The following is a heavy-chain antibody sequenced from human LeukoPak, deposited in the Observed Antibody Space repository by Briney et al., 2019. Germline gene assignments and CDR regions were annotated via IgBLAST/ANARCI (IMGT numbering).Heavy chain of an antibody. Sequence: ASVKVSCKPSGYTFNSYGISWVRQAPRQGLEWMGWINVHNGNTKYTQKFQGRVTMTTDISTSTAYMELRGLRSDDTAVYYCARDLLLYSSGWTGFFDYWGQGTLVTVSS. CDR1: GYTFNSYG. J-gene: IGHJ4*02. CDR3: ARDLLLYSSGWTGFFDY. CDR2: INVHNGNT. V-gene: IGHV1-18*01. D-gene: IGHD6-25*01.